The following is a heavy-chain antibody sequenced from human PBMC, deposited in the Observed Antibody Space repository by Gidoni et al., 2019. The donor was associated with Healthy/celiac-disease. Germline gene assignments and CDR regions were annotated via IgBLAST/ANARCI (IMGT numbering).Heavy chain of an antibody. CDR2: IYTSGST. J-gene: IGHJ5*02. V-gene: IGHV4-61*02. CDR3: VGVATIATRSQGTYNWFDP. D-gene: IGHD5-12*01. CDR1: GGPIRRGSHY. Sequence: QVQLQESGPGLVKPSQTLSLTCTVSGGPIRRGSHYWSWIRQPAGKGLEWIGRIYTSGSTNYNPSLKSRVTISVDTSKNQFSLKLSSVTAADTAVYYCVGVATIATRSQGTYNWFDPWGQGTLVTVSS.